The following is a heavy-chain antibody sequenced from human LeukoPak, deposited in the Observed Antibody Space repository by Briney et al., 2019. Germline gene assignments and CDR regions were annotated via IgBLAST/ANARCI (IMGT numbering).Heavy chain of an antibody. V-gene: IGHV3-23*01. CDR2: ISGSGGNT. D-gene: IGHD4-17*01. Sequence: GGSLRLSCAASGFTFLTYAMNWVRQAPGKGPEWVSSISGSGGNTYYADSVKGRFTISRDNSMNKLHLQMNSLRAEDTAVYYCARDLYGSYAMDVWGQGTTVTVSS. CDR3: ARDLYGSYAMDV. CDR1: GFTFLTYA. J-gene: IGHJ6*02.